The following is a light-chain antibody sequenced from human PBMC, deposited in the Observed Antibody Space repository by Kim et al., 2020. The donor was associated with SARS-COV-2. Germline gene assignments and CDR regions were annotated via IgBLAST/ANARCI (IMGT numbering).Light chain of an antibody. CDR2: DVT. CDR1: SSDVGLYNY. Sequence: QSALTQPRSVSGSPGQSVTISCTGTSSDVGLYNYVSWYQQHPGKAPKLMIYDVTERPSGVPDRFSASKSGNTASLTISGLQAEDEADYYCCSYAGSNNVFGTGTKVTVL. V-gene: IGLV2-11*01. CDR3: CSYAGSNNV. J-gene: IGLJ1*01.